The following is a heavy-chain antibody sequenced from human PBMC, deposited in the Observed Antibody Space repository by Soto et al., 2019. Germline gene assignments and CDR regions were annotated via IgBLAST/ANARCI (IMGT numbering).Heavy chain of an antibody. V-gene: IGHV3-30*18. Sequence: PGGSLRLSCAASVLTFSSYGMHWVRQAPGKGLEWVAVISYDGSNKYYADSVKGRFTISRDNSKNTLYLQMNSLRAEDTAVYYCAKGKRPRFSSAAFDIWGQGTMVTVSS. J-gene: IGHJ3*02. CDR3: AKGKRPRFSSAAFDI. CDR1: VLTFSSYG. CDR2: ISYDGSNK. D-gene: IGHD3-3*01.